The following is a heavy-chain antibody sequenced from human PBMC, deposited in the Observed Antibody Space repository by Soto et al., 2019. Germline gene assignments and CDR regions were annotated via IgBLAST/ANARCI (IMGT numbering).Heavy chain of an antibody. CDR1: GYTFPTHA. V-gene: IGHV1-3*04. CDR3: ARVRVWGYPSSPSRDGFDP. CDR2: INTGNGNT. D-gene: IGHD5-18*01. Sequence: QVHLVQSGAEVKKPGASVTVSCKTSGYTFPTHAMPWVRQAPGQRLEWMGWINTGNGNTKYSQKFQGRVTITRDTSASTVYLELTSLRSEDTAVYYCARVRVWGYPSSPSRDGFDPWGQGTLVTVSS. J-gene: IGHJ5*02.